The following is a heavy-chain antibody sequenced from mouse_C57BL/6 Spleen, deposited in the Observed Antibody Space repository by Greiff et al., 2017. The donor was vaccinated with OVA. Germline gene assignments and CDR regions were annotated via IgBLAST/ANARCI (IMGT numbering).Heavy chain of an antibody. Sequence: EVKLVESGGGLVQPGGSMKLSCAASGFTFSDAWMDWVRQSPEKGLEWVAEIRNKANNPATYYAESVKGRFTISRDDSKSSVYLQMNSLRAEDTGIYYCTRRGGYYPFAYWGQGTLVTVSA. J-gene: IGHJ3*01. CDR1: GFTFSDAW. D-gene: IGHD2-3*01. CDR3: TRRGGYYPFAY. V-gene: IGHV6-6*01. CDR2: IRNKANNPAT.